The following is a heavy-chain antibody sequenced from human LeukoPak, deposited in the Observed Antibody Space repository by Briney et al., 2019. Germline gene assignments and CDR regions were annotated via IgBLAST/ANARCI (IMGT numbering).Heavy chain of an antibody. CDR2: IYYSGRN. V-gene: IGHV4-39*07. Sequence: SETLSLTCTVSGGSISSSSYYWGWIRQPPGKGLERIGSIYYSGRNYYNPSLKSRVTISVDTSKNQFSLKLSSVTAADTAVYYCARVQYSSSVDSWGQGTLVTVSS. D-gene: IGHD6-6*01. CDR3: ARVQYSSSVDS. CDR1: GGSISSSSYY. J-gene: IGHJ4*02.